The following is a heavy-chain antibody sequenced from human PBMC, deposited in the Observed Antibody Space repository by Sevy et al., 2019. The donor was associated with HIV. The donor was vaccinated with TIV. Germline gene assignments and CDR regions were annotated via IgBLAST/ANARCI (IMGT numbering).Heavy chain of an antibody. CDR2: IDNDGAT. Sequence: GGSLRLSCRASGFTFSNYDMHWVRQATGKGLEWVSGIDNDGATYYPDSVKGRFTISRENGRDSWFLQKNSLRAGETAVYYCARELYYGMDVWGQGTTVTVSS. J-gene: IGHJ6*02. CDR1: GFTFSNYD. D-gene: IGHD3-10*01. V-gene: IGHV3-13*01. CDR3: ARELYYGMDV.